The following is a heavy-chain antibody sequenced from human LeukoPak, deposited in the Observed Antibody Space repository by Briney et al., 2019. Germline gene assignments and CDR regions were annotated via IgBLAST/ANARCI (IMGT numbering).Heavy chain of an antibody. CDR1: GFTFDDYG. V-gene: IGHV3-7*01. CDR3: ARGGSGYSYGKIDY. D-gene: IGHD5-18*01. J-gene: IGHJ4*02. Sequence: GGSLRLSCAASGFTFDDYGMSWVRQAPGKGLEWVANIKQDGSEKYYVDSVKGRFSISRDNAKNSLYLQMSSLRAEDTAVYYCARGGSGYSYGKIDYWGQGTLVTVSS. CDR2: IKQDGSEK.